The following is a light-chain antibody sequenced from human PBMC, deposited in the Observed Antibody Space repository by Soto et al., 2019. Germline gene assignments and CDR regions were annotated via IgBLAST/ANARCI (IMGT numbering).Light chain of an antibody. CDR1: QSVYTW. J-gene: IGKJ1*01. V-gene: IGKV1-5*01. CDR3: QQYNTYPWT. Sequence: DIHMTQSPSTLSPSVGDRVTITCRASQSVYTWLAWYQQIPGKAPTLLIYDASALARGVPSRFSGRGSGTDFTLTISSLQPDDFATYYCQQYNTYPWTFGRGTRV. CDR2: DAS.